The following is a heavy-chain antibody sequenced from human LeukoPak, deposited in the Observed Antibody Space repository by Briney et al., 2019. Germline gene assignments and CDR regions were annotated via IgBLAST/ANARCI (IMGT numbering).Heavy chain of an antibody. CDR3: ARAGTSIGSGSYWAYYYNYYMDV. D-gene: IGHD3-10*01. CDR1: GFTFSSYW. Sequence: GGSLRLSCAASGFTFSSYWMSWVRQAPGKGLEWVANIKQDGSEKYYVDSVKGRFTISRDNAKNSLYLQMNSLRAEDTAVYYCARAGTSIGSGSYWAYYYNYYMDVWGKGTTVTVSS. CDR2: IKQDGSEK. J-gene: IGHJ6*03. V-gene: IGHV3-7*01.